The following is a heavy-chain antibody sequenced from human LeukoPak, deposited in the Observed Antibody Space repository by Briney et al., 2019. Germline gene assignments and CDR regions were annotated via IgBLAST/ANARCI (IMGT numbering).Heavy chain of an antibody. D-gene: IGHD5-24*01. CDR3: ARGAGYNYPYYFDY. CDR1: GFTFSDCY. J-gene: IGHJ4*02. V-gene: IGHV3-11*01. CDR2: ISSSGSTI. Sequence: GGSLRLSCAASGFTFSDCYMSWIRQAPGKGLEWVSYISSSGSTIYYADSVKGRFTISRDNSKNTLYLQMNSLRAEDTAVYYCARGAGYNYPYYFDYWGQGTLVTVSS.